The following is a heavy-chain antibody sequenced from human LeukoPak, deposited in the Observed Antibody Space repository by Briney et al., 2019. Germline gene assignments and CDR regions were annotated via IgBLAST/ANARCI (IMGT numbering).Heavy chain of an antibody. V-gene: IGHV3-23*01. CDR1: GFTFSSYA. CDR2: ISGSGYST. CDR3: AKVKEQWVHPVGDY. J-gene: IGHJ4*02. D-gene: IGHD1-26*01. Sequence: GGSLRLSCAASGFTFSSYAMNWVRQTPGKGLEWVSGISGSGYSTYYADSVKGRFTISRDNSKNTLYLQMNSLRAEDTAIYYCAKVKEQWVHPVGDYWGQGTLVTVSS.